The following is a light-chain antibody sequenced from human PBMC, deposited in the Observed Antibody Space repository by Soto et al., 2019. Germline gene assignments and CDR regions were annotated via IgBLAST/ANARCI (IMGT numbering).Light chain of an antibody. J-gene: IGKJ5*01. CDR2: GAS. CDR1: QSVSSSY. Sequence: EIVLTQSPGTLSLSPGERATLSCRASQSVSSSYLAWYQLKPGQAPRRLIYGASSRATDIPDRFSGSGSGTDFSRTISRLEPEDVAVYYCQQYGSSPITFGQGTRLE. V-gene: IGKV3-20*01. CDR3: QQYGSSPIT.